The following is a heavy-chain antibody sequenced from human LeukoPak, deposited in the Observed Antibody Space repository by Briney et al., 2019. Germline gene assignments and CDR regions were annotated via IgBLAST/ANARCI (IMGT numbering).Heavy chain of an antibody. CDR1: GGTFSRYA. D-gene: IGHD3-10*01. Sequence: AVKVSCKASGGTFSRYAISWVRQAPGQGLEWMGGVIAIFGTANYAQKFQGRVTITAAASTSTAYMQLSRLTSEETALYYCASACGSASYAVGYWGQGTLVTVSS. CDR2: VIAIFGTA. J-gene: IGHJ4*02. V-gene: IGHV1-69*13. CDR3: ASACGSASYAVGY.